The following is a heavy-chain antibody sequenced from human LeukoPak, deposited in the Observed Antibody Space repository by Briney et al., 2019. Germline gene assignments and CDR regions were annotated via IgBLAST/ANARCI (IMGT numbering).Heavy chain of an antibody. J-gene: IGHJ3*02. CDR3: ARGTQRAFDI. Sequence: QPGGSLRLSCAASGFTFSSYSMHWVRQAPGKGLEWVSYISSTSNTIYYADSVKGRFTISRDNAKNSLYLQMNSLRDEGSAVYYCARGTQRAFDIWGQGTMVTVSS. D-gene: IGHD2-2*01. CDR1: GFTFSSYS. V-gene: IGHV3-48*02. CDR2: ISSTSNTI.